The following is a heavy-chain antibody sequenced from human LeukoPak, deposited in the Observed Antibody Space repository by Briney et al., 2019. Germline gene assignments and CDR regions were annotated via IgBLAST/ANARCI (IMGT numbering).Heavy chain of an antibody. D-gene: IGHD5-18*01. J-gene: IGHJ4*02. V-gene: IGHV1-2*04. Sequence: ASVKVSCKASGYTFTDYYVYWVRQAPGQGLEWMGWINPKNGGTRYAQKFQGWVTVSRDTSISTAYMELSSLRSEDTAVYYCATEDSYGHEVWYWGQGTLVTVSS. CDR1: GYTFTDYY. CDR2: INPKNGGT. CDR3: ATEDSYGHEVWY.